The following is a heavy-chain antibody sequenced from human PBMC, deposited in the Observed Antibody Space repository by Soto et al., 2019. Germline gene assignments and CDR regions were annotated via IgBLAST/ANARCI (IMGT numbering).Heavy chain of an antibody. V-gene: IGHV3-9*01. Sequence: PGGSLRLSCAASGFTFDDYAMHWVRQAPGKGLEWVSGISWNSGSIGYADSVKGRFTISRDNAKNSLYLQMNSLRAEDAALYYCAKAHDCSSTSCYYAFDIWGQGTMVTVSS. J-gene: IGHJ3*02. CDR2: ISWNSGSI. CDR1: GFTFDDYA. D-gene: IGHD2-2*01. CDR3: AKAHDCSSTSCYYAFDI.